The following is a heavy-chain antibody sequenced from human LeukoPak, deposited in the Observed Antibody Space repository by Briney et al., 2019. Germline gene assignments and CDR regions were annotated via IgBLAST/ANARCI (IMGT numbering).Heavy chain of an antibody. V-gene: IGHV3-30*02. J-gene: IGHJ4*02. Sequence: GGSLRLSCAASGFTFSSYGMHWVRQAPGKGLEWVAFIHYDGSNKYYADSVKGRFTISRDNSENTLYLQMNSLRAEDTAVYYCAKDPFKHCSTSSCYKGAVDYWGQGTLVTVSS. CDR1: GFTFSSYG. D-gene: IGHD2-2*02. CDR2: IHYDGSNK. CDR3: AKDPFKHCSTSSCYKGAVDY.